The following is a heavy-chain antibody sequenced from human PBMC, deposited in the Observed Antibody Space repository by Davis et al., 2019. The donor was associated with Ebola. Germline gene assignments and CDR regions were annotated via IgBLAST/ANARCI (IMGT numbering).Heavy chain of an antibody. J-gene: IGHJ3*02. CDR3: AKDIWFGESPGAFDI. CDR1: GFTFDDYA. D-gene: IGHD3-10*01. V-gene: IGHV3-9*01. Sequence: SLKISCAASGFTFDDYAMHWVRQAPGKGLEWVSGISWNSGSIGYADSVKGRFTISRDNAKNSLYLQMNSLRAEDTALYYCAKDIWFGESPGAFDIWGQGTMVTVSS. CDR2: ISWNSGSI.